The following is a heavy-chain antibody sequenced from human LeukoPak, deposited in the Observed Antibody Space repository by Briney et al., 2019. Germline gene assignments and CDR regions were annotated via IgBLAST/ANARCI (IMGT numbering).Heavy chain of an antibody. D-gene: IGHD6-6*01. CDR3: ARSEHSSSSFDY. Sequence: GGSLRLSCAASGFTLSSYSMNWVRQAPGKGLEWVSYISSSSTHVYYADSVKGRFTISRDNARNSLYLQMNSLRAEDTAIYYCARSEHSSSSFDYWGQGTLVTVSS. J-gene: IGHJ4*02. CDR1: GFTLSSYS. CDR2: ISSSSTHV. V-gene: IGHV3-21*01.